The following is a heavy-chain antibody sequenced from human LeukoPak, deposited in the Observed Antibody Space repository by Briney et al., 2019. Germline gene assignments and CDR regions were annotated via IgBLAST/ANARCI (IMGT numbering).Heavy chain of an antibody. J-gene: IGHJ6*02. CDR1: GGSISSSSFY. CDR3: ANLGYYNYGMDV. V-gene: IGHV4-39*01. CDR2: IYHSGST. Sequence: PSETLSLTCTVSGGSISSSSFYWGWIRQPPGKGLEWIGSIYHSGSTYYNPSLKSRVTISVDTSKNQFSLKLSSVTAADTAVYYCANLGYYNYGMDVWGQGTTVTVSS.